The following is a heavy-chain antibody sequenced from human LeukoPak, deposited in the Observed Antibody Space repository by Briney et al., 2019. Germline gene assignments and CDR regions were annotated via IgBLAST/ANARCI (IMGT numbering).Heavy chain of an antibody. Sequence: ASVKVSCKASGYTFTGYYMHWVRQAPGQGLEWMGWINPNSGGTNYAQKFQGRVTMTRDTSISTAYMELSRLRSDDTAVYYCARAWGYGYGPHFDYWGQGTLVTVSS. V-gene: IGHV1-2*02. J-gene: IGHJ4*02. CDR1: GYTFTGYY. CDR2: INPNSGGT. D-gene: IGHD5-18*01. CDR3: ARAWGYGYGPHFDY.